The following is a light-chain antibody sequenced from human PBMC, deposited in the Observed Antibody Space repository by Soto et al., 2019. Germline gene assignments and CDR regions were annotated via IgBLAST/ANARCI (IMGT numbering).Light chain of an antibody. CDR1: QTISSGF. Sequence: EIVLTQSPGILYLSPGDRATLSCRASQTISSGFLAWYQQKVGQAPRLLIYDASNRATGVPDRFSGSGSGTDFSLTISRLEPEDFAVYHCQQYGSSPPIAFGQGTRLEIK. CDR2: DAS. J-gene: IGKJ5*01. CDR3: QQYGSSPPIA. V-gene: IGKV3-20*01.